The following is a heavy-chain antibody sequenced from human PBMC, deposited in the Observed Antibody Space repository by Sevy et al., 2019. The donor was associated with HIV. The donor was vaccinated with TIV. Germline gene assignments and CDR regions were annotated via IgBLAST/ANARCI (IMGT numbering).Heavy chain of an antibody. CDR3: ANAYSGSYSHSYLYALDV. V-gene: IGHV3-9*01. CDR1: GFTFEDYA. Sequence: GGSLRLSCAASGFTFEDYALHWVRQVPGKGLEWVSGISWNSGRIGYADSVKGRFTISRDNSRNTVYLEMNSLRNEDTAIYFCANAYSGSYSHSYLYALDVWGQGTTVTVSS. J-gene: IGHJ6*02. CDR2: ISWNSGRI. D-gene: IGHD1-26*01.